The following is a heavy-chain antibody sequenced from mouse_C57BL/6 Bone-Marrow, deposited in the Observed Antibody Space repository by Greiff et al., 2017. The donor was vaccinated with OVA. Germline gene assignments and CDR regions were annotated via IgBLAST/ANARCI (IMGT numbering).Heavy chain of an antibody. V-gene: IGHV7-3*01. J-gene: IGHJ3*01. CDR2: IRNKANGYTT. Sequence: EVQLVESGGGLVQPGGSLSLSCAASGFTFTDYYMSWARQPPGKALEWLGFIRNKANGYTTEYSASVKGRFTISRDNSQSILYLQMNALRAEDSATYYCARSGGFAYWGQGTLVTVSA. CDR3: ARSGGFAY. CDR1: GFTFTDYY.